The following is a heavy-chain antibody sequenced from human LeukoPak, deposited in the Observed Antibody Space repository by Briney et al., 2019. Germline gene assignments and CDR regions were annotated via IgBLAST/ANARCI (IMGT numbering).Heavy chain of an antibody. Sequence: PSETLSLTCTVSGGSISSYYWSWIRQPPGKGLEWIGEINHSGSTNYNPSLKSRVTISVDTSKNQFSLKLSSVTAADTAVYYCARAVPTVRGIAVAGTSSWFDPWGQGTLVTVSS. J-gene: IGHJ5*02. D-gene: IGHD6-19*01. V-gene: IGHV4-34*01. CDR3: ARAVPTVRGIAVAGTSSWFDP. CDR2: INHSGST. CDR1: GGSISSYY.